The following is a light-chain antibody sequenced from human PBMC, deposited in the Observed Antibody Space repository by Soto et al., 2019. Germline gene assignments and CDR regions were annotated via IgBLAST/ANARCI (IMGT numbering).Light chain of an antibody. Sequence: DIQMTQSPSSLSASVGDRVTITCRASQSICSYLNWYQQKPGKAPKLLIYAASSLQSGVPSRFSGSGSGTDFTHTISSLQPEDFATYYCQQSYSTPRTFGQVTNVEIK. J-gene: IGKJ1*01. CDR3: QQSYSTPRT. V-gene: IGKV1-39*01. CDR1: QSICSY. CDR2: AAS.